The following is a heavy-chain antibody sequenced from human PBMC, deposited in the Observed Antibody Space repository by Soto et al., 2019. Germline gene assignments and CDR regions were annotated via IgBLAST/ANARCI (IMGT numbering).Heavy chain of an antibody. Sequence: QVQLQQWGAGLLKPSETLSLTCAVYGGSFSGYYWSWIRQPPGKGLEWIGEINHSGSTNYNPSLKSRVTISVDTSKNQFSLKLSSVTAADTAVYYCARVTARAIRKGGPNYGMDVWGQGTTVTVSS. D-gene: IGHD1-26*01. J-gene: IGHJ6*02. CDR2: INHSGST. CDR1: GGSFSGYY. V-gene: IGHV4-34*01. CDR3: ARVTARAIRKGGPNYGMDV.